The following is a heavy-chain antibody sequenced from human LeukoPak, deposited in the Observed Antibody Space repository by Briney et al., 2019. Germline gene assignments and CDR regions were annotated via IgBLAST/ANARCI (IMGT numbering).Heavy chain of an antibody. Sequence: SETLSLTCAVYGGSFSGYYWSWIRQPAGKGLEWIGRIYSSGSTTYNPSLKSRVTMSIDTSKNQFSLKLSSVTAADTAVYYCAREGDFWSGHTVDYWGQGTLVTVSS. D-gene: IGHD3-3*01. CDR3: AREGDFWSGHTVDY. J-gene: IGHJ4*02. V-gene: IGHV4-4*07. CDR2: IYSSGST. CDR1: GGSFSGYY.